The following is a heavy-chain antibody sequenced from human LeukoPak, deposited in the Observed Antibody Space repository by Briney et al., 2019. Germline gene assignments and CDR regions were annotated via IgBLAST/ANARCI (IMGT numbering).Heavy chain of an antibody. Sequence: ASVKVSCKASGYTFTSYDINWVRQATGQALEWMGWMNPNSGNTGYAQKFQGRVAMTRNTSISTAYMELSSLRSEDTAVYYCARGRVRCSSTSCYLGPYYYYYGMDVWGQGTTVTVSS. J-gene: IGHJ6*02. V-gene: IGHV1-8*01. CDR1: GYTFTSYD. CDR3: ARGRVRCSSTSCYLGPYYYYYGMDV. D-gene: IGHD2-2*01. CDR2: MNPNSGNT.